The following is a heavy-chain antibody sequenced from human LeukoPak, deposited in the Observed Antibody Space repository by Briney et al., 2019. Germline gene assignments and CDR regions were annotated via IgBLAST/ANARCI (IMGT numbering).Heavy chain of an antibody. Sequence: SETLSLTCAVSGPSISSTDWWSWVRQPPGKGLEWIGEIYHSGSTNYNPSLKGRVTMSVDKSKNQFSLKLSSVTAADTAVYYCARVHLSGPSIYFDSWGQGTLVTVSS. CDR2: IYHSGST. J-gene: IGHJ4*02. V-gene: IGHV4-4*02. CDR1: GPSISSTDW. D-gene: IGHD2-2*02. CDR3: ARVHLSGPSIYFDS.